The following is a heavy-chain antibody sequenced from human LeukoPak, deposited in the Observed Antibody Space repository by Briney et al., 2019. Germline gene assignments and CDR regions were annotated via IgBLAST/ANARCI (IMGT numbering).Heavy chain of an antibody. CDR2: INHSGST. D-gene: IGHD3-16*01. CDR1: GGSFSGYY. Sequence: PSETLSLTCAVYGGSFSGYYWSWLRQPPGKGLEWIGEINHSGSTNYDPSLKSRVTISVDTSKNQFSLKLSSVTAADTAVYFCARGGGYNWFDPWGQGTLVTVSS. CDR3: ARGGGYNWFDP. J-gene: IGHJ5*02. V-gene: IGHV4-34*01.